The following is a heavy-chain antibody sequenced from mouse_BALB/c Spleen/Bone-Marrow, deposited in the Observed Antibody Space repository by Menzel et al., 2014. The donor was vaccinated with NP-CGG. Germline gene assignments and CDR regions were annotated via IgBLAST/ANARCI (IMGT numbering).Heavy chain of an antibody. Sequence: EVQLQQSGPELVKPGPSVKISCKTSGYTFTEYTMHWVKQSHGKSLEWIGSINPNNGGTSYNQKFKGKATLTVDKSSSTAYMELRSLTSEDSAVYYCARRGGYDYWGQGITLTVSS. CDR3: ARRGGYDY. CDR1: GYTFTEYT. V-gene: IGHV1-22*01. D-gene: IGHD1-2*01. J-gene: IGHJ2*01. CDR2: INPNNGGT.